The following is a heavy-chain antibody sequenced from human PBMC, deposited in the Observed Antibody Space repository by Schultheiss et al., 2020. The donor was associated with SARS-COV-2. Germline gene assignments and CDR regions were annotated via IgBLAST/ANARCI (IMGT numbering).Heavy chain of an antibody. CDR1: GFTFSSYS. CDR3: ARVLGFYDSSGYSDAFDI. CDR2: IWYDGSNK. J-gene: IGHJ3*02. Sequence: GGSLRLSCAASGFTFSSYSMNWVRQAPGKGLEWVAVIWYDGSNKYYADSVKGRFTISRDNSKNTLYLQMNSLRAEDTAVYYCARVLGFYDSSGYSDAFDIWGQGTMVTVSS. V-gene: IGHV3-33*08. D-gene: IGHD3-22*01.